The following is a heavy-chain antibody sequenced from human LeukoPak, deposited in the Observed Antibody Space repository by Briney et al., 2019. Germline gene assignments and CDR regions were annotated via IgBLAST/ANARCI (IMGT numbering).Heavy chain of an antibody. CDR1: GFRFSSYA. D-gene: IGHD1-26*01. V-gene: IGHV3-23*01. CDR3: AKDRVGATSHSYWYFDL. CDR2: ISGSGGST. J-gene: IGHJ2*01. Sequence: PGGSLRLSCAASGFRFSSYAMSWVRQAPGRGLEWVSAISGSGGSTYYADSVEGRFTISRDNSKNTLYLQMNSLRVEDTAVFYCAKDRVGATSHSYWYFDLWGRGTLATVSS.